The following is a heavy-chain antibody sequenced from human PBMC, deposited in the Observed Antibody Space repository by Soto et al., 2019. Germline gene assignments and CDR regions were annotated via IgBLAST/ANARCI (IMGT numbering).Heavy chain of an antibody. J-gene: IGHJ5*02. D-gene: IGHD3-10*01. CDR2: ISYDGSNK. V-gene: IGHV3-30*18. Sequence: GGSLRLSCAASGFTFSSYGMHWVRQAPGKGLEWVAVISYDGSNKYYADSVKGRFTISRDNSKNTLYLQMNSLRAEDTAVYYCAKDLVWFGELLTTSWFDPWGQGTLVTVS. CDR3: AKDLVWFGELLTTSWFDP. CDR1: GFTFSSYG.